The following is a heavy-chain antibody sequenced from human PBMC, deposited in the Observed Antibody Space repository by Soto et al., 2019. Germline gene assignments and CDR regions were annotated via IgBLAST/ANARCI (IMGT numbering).Heavy chain of an antibody. J-gene: IGHJ4*02. V-gene: IGHV5-10-1*03. D-gene: IGHD3-22*01. Sequence: EVQLVQSGAEVKKPGESLRISCKGSGYSFTSYWISWVRQMPGKGLEWMGRIDPSDSYTNYSPSFQGHVTISADKSISTAYLQWSSLKASDTAMYYCARGYYYDSSGYPLFDYWGQGTLVTVSS. CDR2: IDPSDSYT. CDR3: ARGYYYDSSGYPLFDY. CDR1: GYSFTSYW.